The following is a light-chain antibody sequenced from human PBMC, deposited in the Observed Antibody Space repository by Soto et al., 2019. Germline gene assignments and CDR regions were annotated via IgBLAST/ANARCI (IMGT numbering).Light chain of an antibody. CDR2: EVT. CDR1: SSDVGGYNY. CDR3: SSYTSSSTLYV. Sequence: QSVLGQPASVSGSPGQSITISCTGTSSDVGGYNYVCWYKQHPGKAPQLMIYEVTNRPSGVSDRFSGSKSGNTASLTISGLQAEDEADYYCSSYTSSSTLYVFGTGTKVTVL. J-gene: IGLJ1*01. V-gene: IGLV2-14*01.